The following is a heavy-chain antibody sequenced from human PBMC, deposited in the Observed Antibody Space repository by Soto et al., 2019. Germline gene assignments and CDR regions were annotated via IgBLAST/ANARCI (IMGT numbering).Heavy chain of an antibody. CDR2: IYYSGSA. CDR3: ATSNWFDP. CDR1: GGSISSSSYY. Sequence: PSETLSLTCTVSGGSISSSSYYGGWIRQPPGKGLEWIGSIYYSGSAYYNPSLKSRVTISVDTSKNQFSLKLSSVTAADTAVYYCATSNWFDPWGQGTLVTVSS. V-gene: IGHV4-39*01. J-gene: IGHJ5*02.